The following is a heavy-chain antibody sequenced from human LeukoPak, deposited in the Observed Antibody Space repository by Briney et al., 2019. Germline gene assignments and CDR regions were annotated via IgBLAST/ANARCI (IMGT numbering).Heavy chain of an antibody. Sequence: SETLSLTCAVYGGSFSGYYWSWIRQPPGKGLEWIGEINHSGSTNYNPSLKSRVTISVGTSKNQFSLKLSSVTAADTAVYYCARDGGTMYYFDYWGQGTLVTVSS. CDR1: GGSFSGYY. D-gene: IGHD2-15*01. CDR2: INHSGST. CDR3: ARDGGTMYYFDY. J-gene: IGHJ4*02. V-gene: IGHV4-34*01.